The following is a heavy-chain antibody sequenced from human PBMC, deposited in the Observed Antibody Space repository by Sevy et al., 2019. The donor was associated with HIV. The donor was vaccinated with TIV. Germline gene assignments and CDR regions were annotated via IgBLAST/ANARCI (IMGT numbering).Heavy chain of an antibody. CDR2: IKSKTDGGTT. V-gene: IGHV3-15*01. Sequence: GESLKISCAASGFTFSNAWMSWVRQAPGKGLEWVGRIKSKTDGGTTDYAAPVKGRLTISTDQSKNTLHLQMNSLKTEDTAVYYCTTDTGISDYDFWSGRDDTFDNWGQGTMVTVSS. CDR3: TTDTGISDYDFWSGRDDTFDN. J-gene: IGHJ3*02. CDR1: GFTFSNAW. D-gene: IGHD3-3*01.